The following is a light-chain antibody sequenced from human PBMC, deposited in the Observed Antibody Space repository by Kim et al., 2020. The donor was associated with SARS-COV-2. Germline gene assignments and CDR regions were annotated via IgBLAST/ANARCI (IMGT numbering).Light chain of an antibody. CDR3: QTWERNMVI. CDR2: QNS. V-gene: IGLV3-1*01. J-gene: IGLJ2*01. Sequence: SYELTQPPSVSVSPGQTTTITCSGDKLRDKYVYWYQQKPGQSPVLVMFQNSKRPSDIPERFSGSNSGNTATLTIRGNQTVDEADYYCQTWERNMVIFGGGTKVTVL. CDR1: KLRDKY.